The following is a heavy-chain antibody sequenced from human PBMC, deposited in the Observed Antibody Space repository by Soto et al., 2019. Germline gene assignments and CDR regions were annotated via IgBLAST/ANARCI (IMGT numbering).Heavy chain of an antibody. J-gene: IGHJ4*02. CDR3: AREDSIITPAVSDF. D-gene: IGHD2-2*01. CDR1: GFAFNNYG. Sequence: GGSLRLSCTVSGFAFNNYGINWVRQAPGKGLEWVSSISKSDYTYYSDSVKGRFTISRDNAKNSVSLQMNTLRVEDTAVYYYAREDSIITPAVSDFWGQGTLVTV. CDR2: ISKSDYT. V-gene: IGHV3-21*01.